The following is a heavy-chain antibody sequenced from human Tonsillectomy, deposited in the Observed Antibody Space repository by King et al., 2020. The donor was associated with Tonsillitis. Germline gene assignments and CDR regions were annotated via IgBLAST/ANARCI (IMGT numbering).Heavy chain of an antibody. J-gene: IGHJ4*02. V-gene: IGHV3-9*01. CDR1: GFTFDDYA. CDR3: AKDGDYGGKGPLGYFDY. D-gene: IGHD4-23*01. Sequence: VQLVESGGGLVQPGRSLRLSCAASGFTFDDYAMHWVRPVTGKGLEWVSGNSWNSGRIVYADSVKGRFTISRDNAKNSLYLQMNSLRAEDTALYYCAKDGDYGGKGPLGYFDYWGQGTLVTVSS. CDR2: NSWNSGRI.